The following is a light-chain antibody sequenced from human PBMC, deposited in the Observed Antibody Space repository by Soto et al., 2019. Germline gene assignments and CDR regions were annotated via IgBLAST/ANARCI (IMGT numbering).Light chain of an antibody. V-gene: IGLV2-14*03. J-gene: IGLJ2*01. CDR1: SSDVGGFNY. CDR3: SSYASTTLLV. Sequence: QSALTQPASVSGSPGQSITISCTGTSSDVGGFNYVSWYQHHPGKAPKLMIYDVSNRPSGVSDRFSGSKSGNTASLTISGLQADDEAYYYCSSYASTTLLVFGGGTKLTVL. CDR2: DVS.